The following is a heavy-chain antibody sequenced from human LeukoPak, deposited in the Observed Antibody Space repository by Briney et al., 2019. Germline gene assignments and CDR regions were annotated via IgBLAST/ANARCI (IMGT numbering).Heavy chain of an antibody. D-gene: IGHD2-21*02. Sequence: PGGSLRLSCAASGFTFSSYWMHWVRQAPGKGLVWVSRINSDGSSTSYAGSVKGRFTISRDNAKNTLYLQMNSLRAEDTAVYYCARDLAYCGGDCYSPLDYYYYYMDVWGKGTTVTVSS. CDR1: GFTFSSYW. CDR3: ARDLAYCGGDCYSPLDYYYYYMDV. CDR2: INSDGSST. V-gene: IGHV3-74*01. J-gene: IGHJ6*03.